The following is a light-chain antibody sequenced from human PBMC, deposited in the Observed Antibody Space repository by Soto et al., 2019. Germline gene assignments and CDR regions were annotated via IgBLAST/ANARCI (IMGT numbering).Light chain of an antibody. CDR3: LQDFNYPWA. J-gene: IGKJ1*01. CDR2: AAS. CDR1: QAIRGD. Sequence: AIQMTQFPSSLSASVGDRVTITCRASQAIRGDLAWFQQKPGKAPKLLIYAASSLHSEVPSRFSGSGSASEYTLTISSLQSEDFATYFCLQDFNYPWAFGQGTKVDLK. V-gene: IGKV1-6*01.